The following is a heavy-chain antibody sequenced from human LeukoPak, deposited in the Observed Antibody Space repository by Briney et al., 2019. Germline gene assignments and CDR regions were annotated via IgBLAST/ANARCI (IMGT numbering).Heavy chain of an antibody. D-gene: IGHD6-19*01. CDR3: AKARYNSGWYGLDP. V-gene: IGHV3-23*01. CDR1: GFTFSSYA. J-gene: IGHJ5*02. Sequence: GGSLRLSCAASGFTFSSYAMSWVRQAPGKGLEWVSGISGSGTSTYYADSAKGRFTISRDNSKNTLYLQMDSLRAEDTAVYYCAKARYNSGWYGLDPWGQGTLVTVSS. CDR2: ISGSGTST.